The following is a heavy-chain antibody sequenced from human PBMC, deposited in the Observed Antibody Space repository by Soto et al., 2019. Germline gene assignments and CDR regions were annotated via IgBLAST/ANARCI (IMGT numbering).Heavy chain of an antibody. J-gene: IGHJ3*02. CDR2: MNPNSGNT. V-gene: IGHV1-8*01. D-gene: IGHD5-12*01. Sequence: ASVKVSCKASGYTFTSYDINWVRQATGQGLEWMGWMNPNSGNTGYAQKFQGRVTMTRNTSISTAYMELSSLRSEDTAVYYCARIEMATIYAFDIWGQGTMGTVS. CDR3: ARIEMATIYAFDI. CDR1: GYTFTSYD.